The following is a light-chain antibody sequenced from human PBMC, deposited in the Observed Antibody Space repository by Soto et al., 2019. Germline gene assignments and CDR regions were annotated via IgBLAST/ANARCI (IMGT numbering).Light chain of an antibody. CDR1: QSFNNNY. J-gene: IGKJ1*01. CDR3: QQYGSSPWT. Sequence: EIVLTQSPGTLPLSPGERATLSCRAGQSFNNNYLARYQQKPGQAPRLLIFGASRRATGIPDRFIGSGSGTEFILTISRLEPDDFAVYYCQQYGSSPWTFGQGTKVDIK. V-gene: IGKV3-20*01. CDR2: GAS.